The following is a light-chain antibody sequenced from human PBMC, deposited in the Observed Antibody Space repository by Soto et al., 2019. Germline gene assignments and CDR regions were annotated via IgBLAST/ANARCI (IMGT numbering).Light chain of an antibody. CDR3: QQRSNWPMYT. J-gene: IGKJ2*01. CDR1: QSVSSY. CDR2: DAS. Sequence: EIVLTQSPATLSLSPGERATLSCRASQSVSSYLAWYQQKPGQAPRLLIYDASNRATGIPARFRGSGSGTDFTLTISSLEPEDVAVYYCQQRSNWPMYTFGQGTKLEIK. V-gene: IGKV3-11*01.